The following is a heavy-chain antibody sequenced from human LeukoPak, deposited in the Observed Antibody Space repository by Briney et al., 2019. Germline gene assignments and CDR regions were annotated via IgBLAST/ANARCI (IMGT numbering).Heavy chain of an antibody. CDR3: AKAGVRYYDSSGLHAFDI. CDR1: GGSISSTSYF. Sequence: PSETLSLTCTASGGSISSTSYFWGWIRQPPGKGLEWIGTIYYSGSTYYNPSLKSRVTMSVDTSRNQFSLKLSSVNAADTAVYYCAKAGVRYYDSSGLHAFDIWGQGTMVTVSS. V-gene: IGHV4-39*01. D-gene: IGHD3-22*01. J-gene: IGHJ3*02. CDR2: IYYSGST.